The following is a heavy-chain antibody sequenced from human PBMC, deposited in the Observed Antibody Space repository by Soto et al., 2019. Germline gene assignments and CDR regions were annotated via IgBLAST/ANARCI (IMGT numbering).Heavy chain of an antibody. Sequence: PGESLKISCKGSGYSFTSYWISWVRQMPGKGLEWMGRIDPSDSYTNYSPSFQGHVTISADKSISTAYLQWSSLKASDTAMYYCAREPWLVQFTYYYYGMDVWGQGTTVTV. D-gene: IGHD6-19*01. J-gene: IGHJ6*02. CDR1: GYSFTSYW. V-gene: IGHV5-10-1*01. CDR3: AREPWLVQFTYYYYGMDV. CDR2: IDPSDSYT.